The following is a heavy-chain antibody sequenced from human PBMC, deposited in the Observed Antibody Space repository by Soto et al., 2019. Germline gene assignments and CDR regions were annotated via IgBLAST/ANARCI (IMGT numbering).Heavy chain of an antibody. V-gene: IGHV3-23*01. CDR3: AKAQSQYCSGGNCYGVY. J-gene: IGHJ4*02. CDR2: VSASGGST. Sequence: GGSLRLSCAASGFTFSSYAMSWVRQAPGKGLEWVSGVSASGGSTYYADSVKGRFTVSRDNSKNTLYLQMNSLRAEDTAVYYCAKAQSQYCSGGNCYGVYWGQGTLVTAPQ. D-gene: IGHD2-15*01. CDR1: GFTFSSYA.